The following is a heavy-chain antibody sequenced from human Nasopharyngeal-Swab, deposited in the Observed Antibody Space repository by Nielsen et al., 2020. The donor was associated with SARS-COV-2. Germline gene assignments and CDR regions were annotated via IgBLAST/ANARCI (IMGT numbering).Heavy chain of an antibody. V-gene: IGHV5-10-1*01. CDR3: ARRPPYKWNPFDY. D-gene: IGHD1-20*01. J-gene: IGHJ4*02. CDR1: GYSFTSYW. Sequence: GGSLRPSCKGSGYSFTSYWISWVRQMPGKGLQWMGRIDPSDSYTYYSPSFQGHVTISADKSISTAYVQWSSLKASDTAMYYCARRPPYKWNPFDYWGQGTLVTVSS. CDR2: IDPSDSYT.